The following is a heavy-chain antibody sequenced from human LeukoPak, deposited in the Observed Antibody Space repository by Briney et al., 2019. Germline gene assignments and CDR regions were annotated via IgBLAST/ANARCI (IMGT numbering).Heavy chain of an antibody. CDR3: AKECDYVGNSRMPCY. CDR2: INNNGVRT. J-gene: IGHJ4*02. V-gene: IGHV3-23*01. Sequence: PGGSLRLSCAASGFTFSSYAMSWVRQAPGKGLEWVSSINNNGVRTYYADSVKGRFTISRDNSKNTLYLQMSSLRAEDTAVYHCAKECDYVGNSRMPCYWGQGTLVTVSS. D-gene: IGHD4-23*01. CDR1: GFTFSSYA.